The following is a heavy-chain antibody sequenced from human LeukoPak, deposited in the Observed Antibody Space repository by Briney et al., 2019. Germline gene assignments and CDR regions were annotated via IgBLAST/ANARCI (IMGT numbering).Heavy chain of an antibody. D-gene: IGHD6-6*01. CDR3: ARGYSSSSNWFDP. V-gene: IGHV4-59*01. CDR2: IYYSGTT. Sequence: SETLSLACNVSGGSISTYYWSWIRQPPGKGLEWIGHIYYSGTTNYNPSLKSRVAMSIDTSKNQFSLNLTSVNAADTAIYYCARGYSSSSNWFDPWGQGILVTVSS. CDR1: GGSISTYY. J-gene: IGHJ5*02.